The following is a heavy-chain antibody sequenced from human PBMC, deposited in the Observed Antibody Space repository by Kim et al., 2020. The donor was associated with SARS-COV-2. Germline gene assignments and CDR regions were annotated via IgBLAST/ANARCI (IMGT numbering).Heavy chain of an antibody. CDR3: ARDLILLYSNYLRSFDY. J-gene: IGHJ4*02. CDR2: ISAYNGNT. V-gene: IGHV1-18*01. CDR1: GYTFTSYG. D-gene: IGHD4-4*01. Sequence: ASVKVSCKASGYTFTSYGISWVRQAPGQGLEWMGWISAYNGNTNYAQKLQGRVTMTTDTSTSTAYMELRSLRSDDTAVYYCARDLILLYSNYLRSFDYWGQGTLVTVSS.